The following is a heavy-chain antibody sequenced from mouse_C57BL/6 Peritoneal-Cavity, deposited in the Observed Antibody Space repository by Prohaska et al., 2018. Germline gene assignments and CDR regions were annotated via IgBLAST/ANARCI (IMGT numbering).Heavy chain of an antibody. D-gene: IGHD2-5*01. CDR2: INSDGSAI. V-gene: IGHV11-2*01. CDR1: GFTFSGFW. CDR3: MRCSNNSDYDV. J-gene: IGHJ1*03. Sequence: EVQLLETGGGLVQPGGSRGLSCEGSGFTFSGFWMSWVRQTPGKTLEWIGDINSDGSAINYAPSIKDRFTIVRDNDNSTLYLQMSSVRSDDTTTYFCMRCSNNSDYDVWGTGTTVTVPS.